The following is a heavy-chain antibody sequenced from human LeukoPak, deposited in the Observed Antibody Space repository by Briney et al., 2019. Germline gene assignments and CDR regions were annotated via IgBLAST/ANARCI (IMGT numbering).Heavy chain of an antibody. D-gene: IGHD2-21*02. V-gene: IGHV3-53*01. Sequence: GGSLRLSCAASGFTVSSNYMSWVRQAPGKGLEWVSVIYRGVSTYYADSVKGRFTISRDDSKNTLYLQMNSLRAEDTAVYYCAKDPSVVVTAIIDYWGQGTLVTVSS. CDR1: GFTVSSNY. J-gene: IGHJ4*02. CDR3: AKDPSVVVTAIIDY. CDR2: IYRGVST.